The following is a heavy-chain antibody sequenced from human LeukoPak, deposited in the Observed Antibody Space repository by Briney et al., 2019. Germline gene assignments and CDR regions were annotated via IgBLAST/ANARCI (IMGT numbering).Heavy chain of an antibody. Sequence: GASVKVSCKASGYTFTSYYMHWVRQAPGQGLEWMGIINPSGGSTSYAQKLQGRVTMTTDTSTSTAYMELRSLRSDDTAVYYCARYTAMVPDYWGQGTLVTVSS. D-gene: IGHD5-18*01. V-gene: IGHV1-46*01. CDR2: INPSGGST. CDR3: ARYTAMVPDY. CDR1: GYTFTSYY. J-gene: IGHJ4*02.